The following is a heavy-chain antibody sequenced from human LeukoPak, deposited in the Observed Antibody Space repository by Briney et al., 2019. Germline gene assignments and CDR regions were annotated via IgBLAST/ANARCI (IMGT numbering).Heavy chain of an antibody. CDR3: ARGYSSSWYGGLYFDY. CDR2: ISAYSGNT. J-gene: IGHJ4*02. CDR1: GYTFTSYG. Sequence: GASVKVSCKASGYTFTSYGISWVRQAPGQGLEWMGWISAYSGNTNYAQKLQGRVTMTTDTSTSTAYMELRSLRSDDTAVYYCARGYSSSWYGGLYFDYWGQGTLVTVSS. D-gene: IGHD6-13*01. V-gene: IGHV1-18*01.